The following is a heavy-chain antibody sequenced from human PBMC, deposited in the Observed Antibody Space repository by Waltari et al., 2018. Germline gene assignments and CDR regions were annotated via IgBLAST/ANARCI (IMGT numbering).Heavy chain of an antibody. D-gene: IGHD1-26*01. J-gene: IGHJ5*02. CDR1: GYTFTNYW. V-gene: IGHV5-51*01. CDR2: VDPGDSET. Sequence: DVQLVQSGAEVKKPGESLKISCQVSGYTFTNYWSGWVPQLPGKGLEWMGIVDPGDSETTYRPSVEGRVTISVDKSTSTAYLQWSSLKASDTAMYYCVRQVGTNWLDPWGQGTQVTVSS. CDR3: VRQVGTNWLDP.